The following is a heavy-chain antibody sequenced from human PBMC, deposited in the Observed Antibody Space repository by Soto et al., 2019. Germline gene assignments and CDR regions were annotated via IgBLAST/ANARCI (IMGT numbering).Heavy chain of an antibody. V-gene: IGHV3-74*01. J-gene: IGHJ4*02. Sequence: GGSLRLSCEASGFVFTNFWMHWVRHVPGKGLVWVARIDTSGHSTNYAESVKGRFTISRDNAKNTVSLQMNSLRVEDTGVYYCAKDSWYFDLWCPGSQVT. CDR1: GFVFTNFW. CDR2: IDTSGHST. D-gene: IGHD6-13*01. CDR3: AKDSWYFDL.